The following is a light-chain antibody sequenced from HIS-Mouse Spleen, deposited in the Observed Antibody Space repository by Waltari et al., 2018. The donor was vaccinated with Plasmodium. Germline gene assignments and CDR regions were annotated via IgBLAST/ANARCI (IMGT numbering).Light chain of an antibody. CDR3: QAWDSSTVV. J-gene: IGLJ2*01. Sequence: SYELTQPPSVSVSPGQTASITCSGDKLGDKYACWYQQKPGQSPVLVIYQDSKRPSGIPERFAGSNSGNTATLTSGGTQAMDEADYYGQAWDSSTVVFGGGTKLTVL. CDR2: QDS. CDR1: KLGDKY. V-gene: IGLV3-1*01.